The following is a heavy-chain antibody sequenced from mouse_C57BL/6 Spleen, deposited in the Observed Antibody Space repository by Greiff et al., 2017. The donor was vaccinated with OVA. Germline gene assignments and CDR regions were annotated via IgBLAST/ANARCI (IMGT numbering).Heavy chain of an antibody. Sequence: VKLMESGPELVKPGASVKISCKASGYAFSSSWMNWVKQRPGKGLEWIGRIYPGDGDTNYNGKFKGKATLTADISSSTAYMQLSSLTSEDSAVYFCARGYYYAMDYWGQGTSVTVSS. V-gene: IGHV1-82*01. J-gene: IGHJ4*01. D-gene: IGHD3-1*01. CDR1: GYAFSSSW. CDR2: IYPGDGDT. CDR3: ARGYYYAMDY.